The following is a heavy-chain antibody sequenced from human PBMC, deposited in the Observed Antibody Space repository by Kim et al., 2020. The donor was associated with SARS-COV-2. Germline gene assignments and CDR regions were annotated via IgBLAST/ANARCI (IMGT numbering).Heavy chain of an antibody. CDR1: GYTFTSYG. Sequence: ASVKVSCKASGYTFTSYGISWVRQAAGQGLEWMGWISSYSGNTNYAQKLQGRVTMTTDTSTSTAYMELRSLRSDDTAVYYCAREGSTDCCPLDNWGQGTLVTVSS. CDR2: ISSYSGNT. CDR3: AREGSTDCCPLDN. D-gene: IGHD2-2*01. V-gene: IGHV1-18*01. J-gene: IGHJ4*02.